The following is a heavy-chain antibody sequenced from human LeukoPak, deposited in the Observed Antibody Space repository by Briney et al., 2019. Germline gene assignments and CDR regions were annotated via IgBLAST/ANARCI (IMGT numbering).Heavy chain of an antibody. D-gene: IGHD6-19*01. Sequence: GGSLRLSCAASGFTFSNYSMNWVRQAPGKGLEWVSSISSSSSYIYYADSVKGRFTISRDNAKNSLYLQMNSLRAEDTAVYYCARDHSSGDQLDYWGQGTLVTVSS. J-gene: IGHJ4*02. V-gene: IGHV3-21*01. CDR1: GFTFSNYS. CDR3: ARDHSSGDQLDY. CDR2: ISSSSSYI.